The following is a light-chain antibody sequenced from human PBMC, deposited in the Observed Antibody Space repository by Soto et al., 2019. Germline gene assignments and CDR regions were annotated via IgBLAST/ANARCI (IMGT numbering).Light chain of an antibody. V-gene: IGKV3D-15*01. CDR2: QTS. J-gene: IGKJ1*01. CDR1: QYINTR. Sequence: EIVLSHSPATLSSFPGDRVTLSCRASQYINTRLAWYQHRPGQAPRLLIYQTSIRAAGIPARFSGSGSGTDFTLTISSLQSEDFAVYYCQQYNKWPPETFGQGTKV. CDR3: QQYNKWPPET.